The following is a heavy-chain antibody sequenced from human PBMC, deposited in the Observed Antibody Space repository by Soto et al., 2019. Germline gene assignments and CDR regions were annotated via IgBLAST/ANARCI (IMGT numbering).Heavy chain of an antibody. V-gene: IGHV1-8*01. D-gene: IGHD3-10*01. CDR1: GYTFTSYD. CDR3: ATGEGFSYNLNYNYMDV. J-gene: IGHJ6*03. Sequence: ASVKVSCKASGYTFTSYDINWVRQATGQGLEWMGCFDPKHSETIYAQKFQGRVTMTEDTSTDTAYMELSSLTSEDTAVYYCATGEGFSYNLNYNYMDVWGEGTTVTVSS. CDR2: FDPKHSET.